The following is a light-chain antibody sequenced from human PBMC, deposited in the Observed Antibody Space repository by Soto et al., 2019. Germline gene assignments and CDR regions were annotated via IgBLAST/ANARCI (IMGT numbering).Light chain of an antibody. CDR3: QHCSSYPLS. CDR2: RAS. Sequence: DIQMTQSPSTLSASVGDRVTITCRASQSISFWLAWYQKKPGKAPKFLISRASSLESGVPSRFSGSGFGTEFTLTISSLQPDDFATYCCQHCSSYPLSFGGGTKVEIK. J-gene: IGKJ4*01. CDR1: QSISFW. V-gene: IGKV1-5*03.